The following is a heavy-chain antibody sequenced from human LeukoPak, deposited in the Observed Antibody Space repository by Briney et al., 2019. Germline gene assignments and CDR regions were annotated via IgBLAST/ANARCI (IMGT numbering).Heavy chain of an antibody. J-gene: IGHJ4*02. CDR3: ARDYGGSSPFDY. Sequence: GGSLRLSCAASGFTFSNYDMHWVRQAAGNGLEWVSAIDTTGYTYYPPSLKGRFTISRDNAKNSLYLHMNSLRAEDTAVYYCARDYGGSSPFDYWGQGTLVTVSS. V-gene: IGHV3-13*01. CDR2: IDTTGYT. CDR1: GFTFSNYD. D-gene: IGHD4-23*01.